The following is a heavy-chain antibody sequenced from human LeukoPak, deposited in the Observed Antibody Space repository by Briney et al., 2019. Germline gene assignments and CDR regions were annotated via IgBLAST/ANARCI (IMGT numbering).Heavy chain of an antibody. CDR2: IKEDGSEK. Sequence: GGSLRLSCTASEFTFSRYWMSWVRQAPGKGLEWVANIKEDGSEKYYVDSVKGRFTISRDNAKNSLYLQMNSLRAEDTAVYYCAKDFSSSWHAGIDYWGQGTLVTVSS. J-gene: IGHJ4*02. CDR1: EFTFSRYW. CDR3: AKDFSSSWHAGIDY. V-gene: IGHV3-7*01. D-gene: IGHD6-13*01.